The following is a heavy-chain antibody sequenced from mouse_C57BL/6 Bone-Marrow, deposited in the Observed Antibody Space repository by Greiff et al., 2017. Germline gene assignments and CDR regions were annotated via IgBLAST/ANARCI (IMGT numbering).Heavy chain of an antibody. V-gene: IGHV1-7*01. Sequence: VQLQQSGAELAKPGASVKLSCKASGYTFTSYWMHWVKQRPGQGLEWIGYINPSSGYTKYNQKFKDKATLTAGKSSSTAYMQLSSLTYEDSAVYYCARERDYYGSSSWDYWGQGTSVTVSS. J-gene: IGHJ4*01. CDR3: ARERDYYGSSSWDY. CDR2: INPSSGYT. CDR1: GYTFTSYW. D-gene: IGHD1-1*01.